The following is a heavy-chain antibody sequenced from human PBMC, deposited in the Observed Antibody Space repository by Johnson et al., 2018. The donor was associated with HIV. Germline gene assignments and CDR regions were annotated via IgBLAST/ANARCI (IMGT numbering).Heavy chain of an antibody. D-gene: IGHD2-2*01. CDR3: ASKTPVVEDAFDI. Sequence: VQLVESGGGVVQPGRSLRLSCAASGFTFSSYAMNWVRQAPGKGLEWVAVISYDGSNKYYADSVKGRFTISRDNSKNTLYLQMNSLRAEDTAVYYCASKTPVVEDAFDIWGQGTMVTVSS. V-gene: IGHV3-30*04. CDR2: ISYDGSNK. J-gene: IGHJ3*02. CDR1: GFTFSSYA.